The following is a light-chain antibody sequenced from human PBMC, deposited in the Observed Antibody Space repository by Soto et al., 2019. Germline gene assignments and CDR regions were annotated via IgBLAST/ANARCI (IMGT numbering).Light chain of an antibody. Sequence: DIQMTQSPSTLLLWLPGDRVTITCRASQTISSWLAWYQQKPGKAPTLLIYDVSSLESGVPSRFSGSGSGTEFALTISSLQPDDSATYYCQQYNTFWTVGQGTKVDIK. CDR1: QTISSW. J-gene: IGKJ1*01. CDR3: QQYNTFWT. CDR2: DVS. V-gene: IGKV1-5*01.